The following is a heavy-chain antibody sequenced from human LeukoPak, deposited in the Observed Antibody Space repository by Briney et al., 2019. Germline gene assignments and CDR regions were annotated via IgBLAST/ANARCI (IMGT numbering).Heavy chain of an antibody. CDR3: AKGMSYDFWSGYYTN. V-gene: IGHV3-23*01. Sequence: GGSLRLSCAASGFTFSSYAMSWVRQAPGKGLEWVSAISGSGGSTYYADSVKGRFTISRDNSKNTLYLQMNSLRAEDTAVYYCAKGMSYDFWSGYYTNWGQGTLVTVSS. CDR2: ISGSGGST. J-gene: IGHJ4*02. CDR1: GFTFSSYA. D-gene: IGHD3-3*01.